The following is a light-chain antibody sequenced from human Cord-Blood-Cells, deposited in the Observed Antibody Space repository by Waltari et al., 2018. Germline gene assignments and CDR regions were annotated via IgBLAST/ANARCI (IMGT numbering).Light chain of an antibody. J-gene: IGLJ3*02. CDR2: SNN. CDR3: AAWDDSLNGWV. Sequence: QSVLTQPPSASGTRGQRVTISCSARSSHLGSNTVNCYQQLPGTAPKLLIYSNNQRPSGVPDRFSGSKSGTSASLAISGLQSEDEADYYCAAWDDSLNGWVFGGGTKLTVL. CDR1: SSHLGSNT. V-gene: IGLV1-44*01.